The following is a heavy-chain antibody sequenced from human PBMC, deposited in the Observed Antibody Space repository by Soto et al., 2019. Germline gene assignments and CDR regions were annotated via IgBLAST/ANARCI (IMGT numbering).Heavy chain of an antibody. Sequence: ASVKVSCKASGYTFTSYGISWVRQAPGQGLEWMGWISAYNGNTNYAQKLQGRVTMTTDTSTSTAYMELRSLRSDDTAVYYCARDQDYYDSSGYFYYYYGMDVWGQGTTVTVSS. D-gene: IGHD3-22*01. V-gene: IGHV1-18*01. CDR3: ARDQDYYDSSGYFYYYYGMDV. CDR1: GYTFTSYG. J-gene: IGHJ6*02. CDR2: ISAYNGNT.